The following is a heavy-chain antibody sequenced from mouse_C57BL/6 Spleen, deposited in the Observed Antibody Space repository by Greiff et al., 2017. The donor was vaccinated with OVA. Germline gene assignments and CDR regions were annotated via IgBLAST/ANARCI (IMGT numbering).Heavy chain of an antibody. J-gene: IGHJ1*03. CDR2: ISDGGSYT. CDR3: ARGDRYFDV. Sequence: EVKLVESGGGFVKPGGSLKLSCAASGFTFSSYSLSWVRQTPEKRLEWVATISDGGSYTNSPDNVKGRFTISRDTAKNNLYLHMSHLKSEDTAMYYCARGDRYFDVWGTGTTVTVSS. V-gene: IGHV5-4*03. CDR1: GFTFSSYS.